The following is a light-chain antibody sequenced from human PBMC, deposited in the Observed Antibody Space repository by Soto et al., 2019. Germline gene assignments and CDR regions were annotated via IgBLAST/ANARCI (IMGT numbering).Light chain of an antibody. Sequence: IVLTQSPDTLSLSPGERATLYCRASRSVSSSYLAWYQHKAGQAPRLLISGASNRATDIPDRFSGSESGTDFTLTISRLEPEDFAVYYCPHYGSSPPYTFGQGTKLEIK. CDR1: RSVSSSY. CDR2: GAS. V-gene: IGKV3-20*01. J-gene: IGKJ2*01. CDR3: PHYGSSPPYT.